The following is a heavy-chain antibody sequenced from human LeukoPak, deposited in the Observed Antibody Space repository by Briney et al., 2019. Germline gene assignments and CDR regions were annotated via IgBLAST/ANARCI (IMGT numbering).Heavy chain of an antibody. CDR3: ARSVQKLGYFDYYGMDV. D-gene: IGHD3-22*01. CDR2: IYYSGST. J-gene: IGHJ6*02. V-gene: IGHV4-59*01. Sequence: PSETLSLTCTVSGGSISSYYWSWIRQPPGKGLEWIGYIYYSGSTNYNPSLKSRVTISVDTSKNQFSLKLSSVTAADTAVYYCARSVQKLGYFDYYGMDVWGQGTTVTVSS. CDR1: GGSISSYY.